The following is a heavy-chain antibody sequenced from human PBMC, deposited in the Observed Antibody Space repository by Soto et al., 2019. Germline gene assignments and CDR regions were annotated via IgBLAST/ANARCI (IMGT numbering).Heavy chain of an antibody. CDR1: GFTFSSYG. J-gene: IGHJ4*02. D-gene: IGHD3-3*01. V-gene: IGHV3-30*18. Sequence: GGSLRLSCAASGFTFSSYGMHWVRQAPGKGLEWVAVISYDGSNKYYADSVKGRFTISRDNSKNTLYLQMNSLRAEDTAVYYCAKVRTIFGEETYYFDYWGQGXLVTVHS. CDR2: ISYDGSNK. CDR3: AKVRTIFGEETYYFDY.